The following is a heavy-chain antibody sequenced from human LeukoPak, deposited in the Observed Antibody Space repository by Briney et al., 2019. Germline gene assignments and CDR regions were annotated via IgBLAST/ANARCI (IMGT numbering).Heavy chain of an antibody. CDR1: GFTVSSNY. J-gene: IGHJ4*02. CDR3: AIEIRGDSYGGYFDY. Sequence: GGSLRLSCAASGFTVSSNYMSWVRQAPGKGLEWVSVIYSGGSTYYADSVKGRFTISRDNSKNTLYLQMNSLRAEDTAVYYCAIEIRGDSYGGYFDYWGQGTLVTVSS. V-gene: IGHV3-53*01. D-gene: IGHD5-18*01. CDR2: IYSGGST.